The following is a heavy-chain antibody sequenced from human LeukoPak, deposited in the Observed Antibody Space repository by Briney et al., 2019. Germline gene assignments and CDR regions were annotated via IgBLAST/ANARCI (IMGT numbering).Heavy chain of an antibody. V-gene: IGHV4-59*01. CDR2: IYYSGST. J-gene: IGHJ6*02. CDR1: GGSISSYY. CDR3: AREYSSGWIYGMDV. D-gene: IGHD6-19*01. Sequence: SETLSLTCTVSGGSISSYYWSWIRQPPGKGLEWIGYIYYSGSTNYNPSLKSRVTISVDTSKNQFSLKLSSVTAADTAVYYCAREYSSGWIYGMDVWGQGTLVTVSS.